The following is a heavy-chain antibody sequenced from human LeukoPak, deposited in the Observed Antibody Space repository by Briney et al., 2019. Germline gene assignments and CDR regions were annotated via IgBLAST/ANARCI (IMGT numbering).Heavy chain of an antibody. Sequence: GGSLRLSCAASGFTFSSYGMHWVRQAPGKGLEWVAVIWYDGSNKYYADSVKGRFTISRDNSKNTLYLQMNSLRAEDTAVYYCARVYYDILTGYYDYYYGMDVWGQGTTVTVSS. CDR2: IWYDGSNK. CDR1: GFTFSSYG. CDR3: ARVYYDILTGYYDYYYGMDV. V-gene: IGHV3-33*01. J-gene: IGHJ6*02. D-gene: IGHD3-9*01.